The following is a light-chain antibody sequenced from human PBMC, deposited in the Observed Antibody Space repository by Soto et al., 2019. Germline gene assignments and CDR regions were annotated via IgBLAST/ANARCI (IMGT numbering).Light chain of an antibody. CDR1: SSDVGVSRS. Sequence: QSVLTQPRSVFGSPGQSVTIPCTGTSSDVGVSRSVSWYQQHPGKAPKLIISDVTKRPSGVPYRFSGSKSGNTASLTISGLQAADEADYYCCSYEGRFFFGTGTKVTVL. CDR3: CSYEGRFF. V-gene: IGLV2-11*01. J-gene: IGLJ1*01. CDR2: DVT.